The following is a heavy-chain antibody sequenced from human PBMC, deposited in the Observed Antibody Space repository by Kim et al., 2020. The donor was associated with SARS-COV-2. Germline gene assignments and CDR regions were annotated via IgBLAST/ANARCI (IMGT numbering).Heavy chain of an antibody. J-gene: IGHJ4*02. D-gene: IGHD2-2*01. V-gene: IGHV1-69*13. CDR1: GGTLSGYG. Sequence: SVKVSCKASGGTLSGYGITWVRQAPGQGLEWMGGIFPIFGSLNYAQKFQGRVTITADESTSTDYMEVSSLRFEETAVNYCRVLKYPFNFDFWGQGTLVT. CDR3: RVLKYPFNFDF. CDR2: IFPIFGSL.